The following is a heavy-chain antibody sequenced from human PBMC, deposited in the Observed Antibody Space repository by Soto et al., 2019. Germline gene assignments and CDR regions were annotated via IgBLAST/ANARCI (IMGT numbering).Heavy chain of an antibody. V-gene: IGHV3-30*18. CDR1: GFTFSSYG. J-gene: IGHJ4*02. D-gene: IGHD2-2*02. CDR2: ISYDGSNK. Sequence: GWSLRLSCAASGFTFSSYGMHWVRQAPGKGLEWVAVISYDGSNKYYADSVKGRFTISRDNSKNTLYLQMNSLRAEDTAVYYCPKAGAPPAGPAAIHIDYWGQGTLVTVSS. CDR3: PKAGAPPAGPAAIHIDY.